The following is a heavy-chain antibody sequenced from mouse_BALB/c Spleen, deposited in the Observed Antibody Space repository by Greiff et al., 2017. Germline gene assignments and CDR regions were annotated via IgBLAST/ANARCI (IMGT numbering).Heavy chain of an antibody. CDR3: NGYYGSSYPYYFDY. J-gene: IGHJ2*01. D-gene: IGHD1-1*01. Sequence: EVQLQQSGAELVKPGASVKLSCTASGFNIKDTYMHWVKQRPEQGLEWIGRIDPENGDTEYAPKFQGKATMTADTSSNTAYLQLSSLTSEDTAVYYCNGYYGSSYPYYFDYWGQGTTLTVSS. V-gene: IGHV14-4*02. CDR1: GFNIKDTY. CDR2: IDPENGDT.